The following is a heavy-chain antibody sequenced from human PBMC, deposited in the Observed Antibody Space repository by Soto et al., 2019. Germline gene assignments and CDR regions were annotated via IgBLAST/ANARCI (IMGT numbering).Heavy chain of an antibody. D-gene: IGHD6-13*01. CDR1: GGTFSSYA. CDR2: IIPIFGTA. V-gene: IGHV1-69*13. CDR3: ARDLLEPYSSSRYSDGMDV. J-gene: IGHJ6*02. Sequence: SVKVSCKASGGTFSSYAISWVRQAPGQGLEWMGGIIPIFGTANYAQKFQGRVTITADESTSTAYMELSSLRSEDTAVYYCARDLLEPYSSSRYSDGMDVWGQGTTVTVSS.